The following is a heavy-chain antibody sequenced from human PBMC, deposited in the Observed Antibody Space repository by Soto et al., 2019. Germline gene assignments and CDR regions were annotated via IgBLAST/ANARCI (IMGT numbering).Heavy chain of an antibody. V-gene: IGHV3-21*01. D-gene: IGHD3-9*01. CDR1: RFTFSSYS. CDR3: ARVRLYYDILTGYYTSDFDY. J-gene: IGHJ4*02. CDR2: ISSSSSYI. Sequence: PGGSLRLSCAASRFTFSSYSMNWVRQAPGKGLEWVSSISSSSSYIYYADSVKGRFTISRDNAKNSLYLQMNSLRAEDTAVYYCARVRLYYDILTGYYTSDFDYWGQGTLVTVSS.